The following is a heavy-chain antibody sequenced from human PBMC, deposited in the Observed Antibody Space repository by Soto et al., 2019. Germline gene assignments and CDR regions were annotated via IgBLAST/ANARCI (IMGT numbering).Heavy chain of an antibody. V-gene: IGHV3-15*01. J-gene: IGHJ4*02. D-gene: IGHD2-15*01. CDR2: IKSKAAGGTT. Sequence: PGGSLRLSCAASGFTFNNGWMSWVRQAPGKGLEWVGRIKSKAAGGTTDYSAPVQGRFTISRDDSKNTVHLQMNSLKTEDTAVYYCTTDSTQTFCDGGPCYSVLTKIHDSWGRGTLVTVSS. CDR1: GFTFNNGW. CDR3: TTDSTQTFCDGGPCYSVLTKIHDS.